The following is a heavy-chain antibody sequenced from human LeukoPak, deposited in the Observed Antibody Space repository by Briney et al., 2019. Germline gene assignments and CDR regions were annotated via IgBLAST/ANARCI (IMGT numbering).Heavy chain of an antibody. CDR2: INPNSGGT. CDR1: GYTFTGYY. CDR3: AKGFHSSSWFDP. D-gene: IGHD6-13*01. J-gene: IGHJ5*02. Sequence: GASVKVSCKASGYTFTGYYMHWVRQAPGQGLEWMGWINPNSGGTNYAQKFQGRVTMTRDTSIGTAYMELSRLRSDDTAAYYCAKGFHSSSWFDPWGQGTLVTVSS. V-gene: IGHV1-2*02.